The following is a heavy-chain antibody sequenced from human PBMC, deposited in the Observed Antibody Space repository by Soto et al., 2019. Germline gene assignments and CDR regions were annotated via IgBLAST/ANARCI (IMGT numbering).Heavy chain of an antibody. V-gene: IGHV3-74*01. CDR2: IKSDGSST. D-gene: IGHD3-16*01. CDR1: GFTFSDYW. J-gene: IGHJ4*02. CDR3: ARAPYRITFGGVIDY. Sequence: DVQVLESGGGLVQPGGSLRLSCAASGFTFSDYWMHWVRQAPGKGLVWVSRIKSDGSSTSYADSVTGRFTISRDNATNTLYLQMHTQRAEDTAVYYCARAPYRITFGGVIDYWGQGTLVTVSS.